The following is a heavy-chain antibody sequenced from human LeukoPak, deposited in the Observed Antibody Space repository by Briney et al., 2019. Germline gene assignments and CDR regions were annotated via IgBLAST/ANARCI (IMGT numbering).Heavy chain of an antibody. D-gene: IGHD3-22*01. V-gene: IGHV3-74*01. J-gene: IGHJ4*02. CDR1: GFTVSSIH. CDR2: INSDGSST. Sequence: AGGSLRLSCAASGFTVSSIHMVWVRQAPGKGLVWVSRINSDGSSTSYADSVKGRFTISRDNAKNTLYLQMNSLRAEDTAVYYCARDRPDYYDSSGIRPLDYWGQGTLVTVSP. CDR3: ARDRPDYYDSSGIRPLDY.